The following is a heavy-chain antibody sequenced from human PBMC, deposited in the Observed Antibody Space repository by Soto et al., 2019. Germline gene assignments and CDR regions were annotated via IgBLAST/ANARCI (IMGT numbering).Heavy chain of an antibody. Sequence: GGSLRLSCAASGFTFSSNSMNWVRQAPGKGLEWISYISSSSSTIYADSVKGRFTISRDNAKNSLYLQMNSLRDEDTAVYYCARVIWSGHLTSDLWGQGTLVTVSS. CDR3: ARVIWSGHLTSDL. J-gene: IGHJ5*02. CDR2: ISSSSSTI. V-gene: IGHV3-48*02. CDR1: GFTFSSNS. D-gene: IGHD3-3*01.